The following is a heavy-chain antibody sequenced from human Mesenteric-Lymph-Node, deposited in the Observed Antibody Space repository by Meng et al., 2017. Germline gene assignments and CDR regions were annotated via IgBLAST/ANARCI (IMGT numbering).Heavy chain of an antibody. D-gene: IGHD3-10*01. CDR2: ITYGGSNK. CDR3: ARADRYGSGSYLLNYYYYYGMDV. J-gene: IGHJ6*02. CDR1: GFTFSSYA. Sequence: GESLKISCAASGFTFSSYAMNWVRQAPGKGLEWVAVITYGGSNKYYADSVKGRFTISRDNSKNTLYLQMNSLRAEDTAVYYCARADRYGSGSYLLNYYYYYGMDVWGQGTTVTVSS. V-gene: IGHV3-30*01.